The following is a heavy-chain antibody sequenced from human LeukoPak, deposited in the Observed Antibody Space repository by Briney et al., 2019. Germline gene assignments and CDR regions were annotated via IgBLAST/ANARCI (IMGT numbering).Heavy chain of an antibody. CDR1: GGSISTYY. CDR2: IYYSGST. CDR3: ARGKPDAYNSDYFDY. J-gene: IGHJ4*02. D-gene: IGHD5-24*01. Sequence: SETLSLTCTVSGGSISTYYWSWIRQPPGKGLEWIGYIYYSGSTNYNPSLKSRVTISVDTSKNQLSLNLSSVTAADTAVYYCARGKPDAYNSDYFDYWGQGTLVTVSS. V-gene: IGHV4-59*01.